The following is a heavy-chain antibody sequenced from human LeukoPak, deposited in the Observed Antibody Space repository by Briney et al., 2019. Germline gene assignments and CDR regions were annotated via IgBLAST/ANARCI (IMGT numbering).Heavy chain of an antibody. CDR2: IYYSGGT. V-gene: IGHV4-59*08. CDR3: ARWTGDIVVVPAARYNWFDP. D-gene: IGHD2-2*01. Sequence: TSETLSLTCTVSGGSISSYYWSWIRQPPGKGLEWIGYIYYSGGTNYNPSLKSRVTISVDTSKNQFSLKLSSVTAADTAVYYCARWTGDIVVVPAARYNWFDPWGQGTLVTVSS. J-gene: IGHJ5*02. CDR1: GGSISSYY.